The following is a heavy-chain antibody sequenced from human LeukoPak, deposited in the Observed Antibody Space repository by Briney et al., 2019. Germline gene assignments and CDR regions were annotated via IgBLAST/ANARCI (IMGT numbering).Heavy chain of an antibody. V-gene: IGHV1-18*01. J-gene: IGHJ4*02. CDR3: ARWDIVVVTAGQEGDY. CDR2: ISAYNGNT. CDR1: GYTFTSYG. Sequence: ASVKVSCKASGYTFTSYGISWVRQAPGQGLEWMGWISAYNGNTSYAQKLQGRVTMTTDTSTSTAYMELRSLRSDDTAAYYCARWDIVVVTAGQEGDYWGQGPLVPVSS. D-gene: IGHD2-21*02.